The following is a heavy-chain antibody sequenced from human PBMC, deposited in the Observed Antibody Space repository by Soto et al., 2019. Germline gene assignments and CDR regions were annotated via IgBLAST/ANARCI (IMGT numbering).Heavy chain of an antibody. D-gene: IGHD1-26*01. Sequence: SETLSLTCTVSRASIYTYSWTWIRQPAGKGLQWIGHIYSSGSANYSPSLKSRVSMSVDSSKNQISLKLSSVTAADTAVYYCATIVGANDYWRQGTLVTVSS. J-gene: IGHJ4*02. CDR3: ATIVGANDY. CDR1: RASIYTYS. V-gene: IGHV4-4*07. CDR2: IYSSGSA.